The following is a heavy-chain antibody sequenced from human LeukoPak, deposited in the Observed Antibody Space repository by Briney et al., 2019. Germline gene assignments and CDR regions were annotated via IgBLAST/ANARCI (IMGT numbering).Heavy chain of an antibody. Sequence: SETLSLTCAVSGGSISSSSSICWTWVRQPPGKGLEWIGEIFHSGNTNYNPPLKSRVTISVDKSKNQFSLKLSSVTAADTAVYYCAREWAGTDYWGQGTLVTVSS. D-gene: IGHD1-1*01. CDR1: GGSISSSSSIC. J-gene: IGHJ4*02. V-gene: IGHV4-4*02. CDR2: IFHSGNT. CDR3: AREWAGTDY.